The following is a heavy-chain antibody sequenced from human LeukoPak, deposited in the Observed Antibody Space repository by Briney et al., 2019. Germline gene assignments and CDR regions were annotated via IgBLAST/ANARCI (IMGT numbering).Heavy chain of an antibody. CDR3: AGAVSTSAVGTSVDAWFDP. Sequence: GASVKVSCKASGYTFTRYGISWVRQAPGQGLKWMGWISAYNGNTNYAQKLQGRVTMTTDTSTSTAYMELRSLRYDDTAVYYCAGAVSTSAVGTSVDAWFDPWGQGTLVPSPQ. CDR1: GYTFTRYG. V-gene: IGHV1-18*01. CDR2: ISAYNGNT. J-gene: IGHJ5*02. D-gene: IGHD6-13*01.